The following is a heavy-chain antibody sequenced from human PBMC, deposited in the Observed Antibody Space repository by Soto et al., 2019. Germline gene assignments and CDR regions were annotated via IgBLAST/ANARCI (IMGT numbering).Heavy chain of an antibody. J-gene: IGHJ4*02. D-gene: IGHD6-13*01. CDR2: IRGRANNYAT. CDR1: GFIFSGTT. CDR3: TTAPDGNNVDY. V-gene: IGHV3-73*02. Sequence: EVRLVESGGDLVHPGGSLKLSCVASGFIFSGTTIHWVRQASGEGLEWVGRIRGRANNYATGYDVSVKGRFTISRDDSKNTAYLQMNSLRTEDSAVYFCTTAPDGNNVDYWGQGTLVTVSS.